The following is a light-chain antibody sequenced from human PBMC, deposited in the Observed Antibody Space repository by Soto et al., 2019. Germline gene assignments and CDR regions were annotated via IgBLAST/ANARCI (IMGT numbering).Light chain of an antibody. V-gene: IGLV2-14*01. CDR1: TSDVGGYTY. J-gene: IGLJ1*01. CDR2: EVN. Sequence: QSALTQPASVSGSPRQSITISCTGATSDVGGYTYVSWYQQHPGKAPKLIIYEVNNRPSGVSHRFSGSKSGNTASLTISGLQADDEADYYCSSYTSSSTLYVFGTGTKLNVL. CDR3: SSYTSSSTLYV.